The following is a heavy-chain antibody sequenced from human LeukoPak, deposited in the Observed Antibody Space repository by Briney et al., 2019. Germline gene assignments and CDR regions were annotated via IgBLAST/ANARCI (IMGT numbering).Heavy chain of an antibody. CDR3: ARGGSGTSVLYY. Sequence: GGSLRLSCAASGFTFSSYTMTWVRQAPGKGLEWVSFISDSETNYVDSVKGRFTVSRDKSKNTLYLEMNSLRAEDTAVYYCARGGSGTSVLYYWGQGILVTVSS. CDR2: ISDSET. D-gene: IGHD2-2*01. V-gene: IGHV3-23*01. CDR1: GFTFSSYT. J-gene: IGHJ4*02.